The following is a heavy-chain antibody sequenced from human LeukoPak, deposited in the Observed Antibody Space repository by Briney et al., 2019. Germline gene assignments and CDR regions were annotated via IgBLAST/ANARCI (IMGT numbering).Heavy chain of an antibody. V-gene: IGHV3-30-3*01. CDR3: ARAGANAISGYDEEASFDY. J-gene: IGHJ4*02. Sequence: GGSLRLSCAASGFTFSSYAMHWVRQAPGKGLEWVAVISYDGSNKYYADSVKGRFTISRDNSKNTLYLQMNSLRAEDTAVYYCARAGANAISGYDEEASFDYWGQGTLVTVSS. CDR2: ISYDGSNK. D-gene: IGHD5-12*01. CDR1: GFTFSSYA.